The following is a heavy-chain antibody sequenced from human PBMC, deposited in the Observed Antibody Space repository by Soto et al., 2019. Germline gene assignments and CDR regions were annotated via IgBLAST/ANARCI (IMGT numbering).Heavy chain of an antibody. CDR1: WGPFNGYG. V-gene: IGHV1-69*06. CDR3: ARGVSNSGAYYTGPSAYDL. D-gene: IGHD3-10*01. CDR2: TVPVFDTS. Sequence: QVQVVEAWAVVKKPGASVEVSCKAFWGPFNGYGIRRVRQAPGQGLEWMGGTVPVFDTSKYAPRFQGRVTITADKSTSTAYMELSSVRSEDTAIYFCARGVSNSGAYYTGPSAYDLWGQGTLVIVSS. J-gene: IGHJ3*01.